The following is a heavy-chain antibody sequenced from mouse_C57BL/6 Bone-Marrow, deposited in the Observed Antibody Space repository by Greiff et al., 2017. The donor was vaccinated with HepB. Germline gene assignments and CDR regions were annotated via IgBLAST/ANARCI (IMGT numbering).Heavy chain of an antibody. CDR3: TTVYYCGTPYYAMDY. V-gene: IGHV14-4*01. J-gene: IGHJ4*01. CDR2: IDPENGDT. CDR1: GFNIKDDY. D-gene: IGHD1-1*01. Sequence: EVQLQQSGAELVRPGASVKLSCTASGFNIKDDYMHWVKQRPEQGLEWIGWIDPENGDTEYASKFQGKATITADTSSNTAYLQLSSLTSEDTAIYYGTTVYYCGTPYYAMDYWGQGTSVTVSS.